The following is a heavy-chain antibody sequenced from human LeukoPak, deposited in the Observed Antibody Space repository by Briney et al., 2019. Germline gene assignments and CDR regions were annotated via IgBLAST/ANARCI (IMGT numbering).Heavy chain of an antibody. J-gene: IGHJ4*02. CDR2: ISYDGSNK. CDR1: GFTFSSYA. Sequence: GRSLRLSCTASGFTFSSYAMHWVRQAPGKGLEWVAVISYDGSNKYYADSVKGRFTISRDNSKNTLYLQMNSLRAEDTAVYYCARGLTMVRGSRISGLDYWGQGTLVTVSS. D-gene: IGHD3-10*01. CDR3: ARGLTMVRGSRISGLDY. V-gene: IGHV3-30-3*01.